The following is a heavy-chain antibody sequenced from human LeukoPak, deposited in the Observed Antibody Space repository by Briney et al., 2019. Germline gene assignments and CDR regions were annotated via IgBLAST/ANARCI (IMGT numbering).Heavy chain of an antibody. Sequence: GASVKVSCKASGGTFRSYAISWVRQAPGQGLEWMGWISAYNGNTNYAQKLQGRVTMTTDTSTSTAYMELRSLRSDDTAVYYCARGPLRSDRTGHEEDYWGQGTLVTVSS. J-gene: IGHJ4*02. CDR1: GGTFRSYA. D-gene: IGHD4-17*01. CDR2: ISAYNGNT. CDR3: ARGPLRSDRTGHEEDY. V-gene: IGHV1-18*01.